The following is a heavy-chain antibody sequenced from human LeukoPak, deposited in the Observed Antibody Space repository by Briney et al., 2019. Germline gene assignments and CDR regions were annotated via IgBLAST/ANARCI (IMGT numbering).Heavy chain of an antibody. Sequence: GGSLRLSCAASGFTFSSYAMSWVRQAPGKGLEWVSAISGSGGSTYHADSVKGRFTISRDNSKNTLYLQMNNLRAEDTAVYYCAKGYSGSYGSDYYYGMDVWGQGTTVTVSS. D-gene: IGHD3-10*01. CDR1: GFTFSSYA. CDR2: ISGSGGST. V-gene: IGHV3-23*01. J-gene: IGHJ6*02. CDR3: AKGYSGSYGSDYYYGMDV.